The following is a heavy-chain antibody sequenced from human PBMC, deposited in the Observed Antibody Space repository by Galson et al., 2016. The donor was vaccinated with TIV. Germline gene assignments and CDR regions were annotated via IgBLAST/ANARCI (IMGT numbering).Heavy chain of an antibody. CDR3: EKDRNTAMDTYYWYYGMDV. CDR2: IISLFSTA. D-gene: IGHD5-18*01. Sequence: SVKVSCKASGGSFSSYVISWVRQAPGQGLEWMGGIISLFSTANYAQKFQGRVTITADESTSTAYMELSSLRSEDTAIYYCEKDRNTAMDTYYWYYGMDVWGQGTTVTVSS. CDR1: GGSFSSYV. J-gene: IGHJ6*02. V-gene: IGHV1-69*13.